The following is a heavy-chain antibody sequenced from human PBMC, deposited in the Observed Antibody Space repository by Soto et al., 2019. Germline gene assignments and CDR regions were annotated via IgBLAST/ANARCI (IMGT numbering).Heavy chain of an antibody. CDR1: GFTFSSYG. CDR2: IWYDGSNK. J-gene: IGHJ6*02. Sequence: PGGSLRLSCAASGFTFSSYGMHWVRQAPGKGLEWVAVIWYDGSNKYYADSVKGRFTISRDNSKNTLYLQMNSLRAEDTAVYYCAKELGYCSGGSCSHYYYGMDVWGQGTTVTVSS. V-gene: IGHV3-33*06. CDR3: AKELGYCSGGSCSHYYYGMDV. D-gene: IGHD2-15*01.